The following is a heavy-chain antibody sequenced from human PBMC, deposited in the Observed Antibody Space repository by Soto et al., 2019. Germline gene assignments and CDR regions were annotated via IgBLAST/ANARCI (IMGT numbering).Heavy chain of an antibody. CDR1: GFTFSSYG. CDR2: ISYDGSNK. D-gene: IGHD1-26*01. CDR3: AKGSHSGSYLNYFDY. V-gene: IGHV3-30*18. J-gene: IGHJ4*02. Sequence: GGSLRLSCAASGFTFSSYGMHWVRQAPGKGLEWVAVISYDGSNKYYADSVKGRFTISRDNSKNTLYLQMNSLRAEDTAVYYCAKGSHSGSYLNYFDYWGQVPLVTFSS.